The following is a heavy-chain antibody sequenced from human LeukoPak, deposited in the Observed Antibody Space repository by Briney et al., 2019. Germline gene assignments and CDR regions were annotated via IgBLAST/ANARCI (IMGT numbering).Heavy chain of an antibody. Sequence: ETLSLTCTVSGGSISSYYWSWVRQAPGKGLEWVSVIYSGGSTYYADSVKGRFTISRDNSKNTLYLQMNSLRAEDTAVYYCARDRCSGGSCYSDYWGQGTLVTVSS. J-gene: IGHJ4*02. CDR3: ARDRCSGGSCYSDY. CDR1: GGSISSYY. D-gene: IGHD2-15*01. CDR2: IYSGGST. V-gene: IGHV3-66*01.